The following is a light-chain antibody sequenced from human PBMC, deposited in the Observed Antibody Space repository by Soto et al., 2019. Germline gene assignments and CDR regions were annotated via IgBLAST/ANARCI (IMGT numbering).Light chain of an antibody. CDR2: AAS. CDR3: LQHNSYPRT. CDR1: QAITND. V-gene: IGKV1-17*01. Sequence: DIQMTQSPSSLSASVGDRVTITCRASQAITNDLSWYQQKPGEPPKRLIYAASTLHSGVPSRFSGSGSGTEFTLTISRLQPEDFATYCCLQHNSYPRTFGQGTKVEIK. J-gene: IGKJ1*01.